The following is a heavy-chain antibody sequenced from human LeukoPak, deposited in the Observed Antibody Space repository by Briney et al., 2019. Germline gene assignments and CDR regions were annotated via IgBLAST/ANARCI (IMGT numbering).Heavy chain of an antibody. CDR1: GLSMSIYE. D-gene: IGHD4-17*01. J-gene: IGHJ3*02. CDR2: ISSSGSTI. Sequence: PSSEDSGLSMSIYEVDWGRHAQGKGLQWVSYISSSGSTIYYADSVKGRFTISRDNAKNSLYLQMNSLRAEDTAVYYCANTHDYGDAFYIWGQGTMITISS. CDR3: ANTHDYGDAFYI. V-gene: IGHV3-48*03.